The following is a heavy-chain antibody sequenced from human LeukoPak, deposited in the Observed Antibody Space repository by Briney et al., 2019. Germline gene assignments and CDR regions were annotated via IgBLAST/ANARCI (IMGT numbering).Heavy chain of an antibody. CDR2: INHSGST. D-gene: IGHD3-22*01. J-gene: IGHJ6*03. V-gene: IGHV4-34*01. Sequence: PSETLSLTCAVYGGSFSGYYRCWIRQPPGKGLEWIGEINHSGSTNYNPSLKSRVTISVDTSKNQFSLKLSSVTAADTAVYYCARLVSGYYTTNPYYYYMDVWGKGTTVTISS. CDR3: ARLVSGYYTTNPYYYYMDV. CDR1: GGSFSGYY.